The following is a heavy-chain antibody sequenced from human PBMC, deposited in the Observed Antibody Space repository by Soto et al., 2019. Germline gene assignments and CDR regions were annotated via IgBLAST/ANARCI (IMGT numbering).Heavy chain of an antibody. CDR3: PPGGLPEAAKGASSSARDV. CDR1: GFTFTNAW. V-gene: IGHV3-15*07. CDR2: ITSKAAGGTT. J-gene: IGHJ6*02. Sequence: EVQLVESGGGLVEPGGSLRLSCAASGFTFTNAWMNWVRQAPGRALEWVGRITSKAAGGTTDYAAPVKGRFSISRGGSNTSLYLQMNSLIAEDTAVYYCPPGGLPEAAKGASSSARDVWGQGTTVTVSS. D-gene: IGHD6-13*01.